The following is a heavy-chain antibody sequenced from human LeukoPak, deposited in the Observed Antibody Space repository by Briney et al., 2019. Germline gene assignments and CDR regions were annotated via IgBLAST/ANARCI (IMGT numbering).Heavy chain of an antibody. CDR3: ARLKATVSIHAYFDY. V-gene: IGHV4-59*01. J-gene: IGHJ4*02. D-gene: IGHD4-17*01. Sequence: SETLSLTCAVYGGSFSAYYWTWIRQPPGKGLERIGYIDHSGSTNYNPSLTSRVTISSDTSKNQFSLQLTSVTAADTAVYYCARLKATVSIHAYFDYWGQGTLVTVSS. CDR2: IDHSGST. CDR1: GGSFSAYY.